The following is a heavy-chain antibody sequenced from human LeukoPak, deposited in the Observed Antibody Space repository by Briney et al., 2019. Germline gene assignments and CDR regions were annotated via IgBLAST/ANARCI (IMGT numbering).Heavy chain of an antibody. CDR1: GFTFDDYA. CDR3: AKAQFTSYYFDY. D-gene: IGHD2/OR15-2a*01. CDR2: ISWNSGSI. J-gene: IGHJ4*02. V-gene: IGHV3-9*01. Sequence: GGSLRLSCAASGFTFDDYAMRWVRQAPGKGLEWVSGISWNSGSIGYADSVKGRFTISRDNAKNSLYLQMNSLRAEDTALYYCAKAQFTSYYFDYWGQGTLVTVSS.